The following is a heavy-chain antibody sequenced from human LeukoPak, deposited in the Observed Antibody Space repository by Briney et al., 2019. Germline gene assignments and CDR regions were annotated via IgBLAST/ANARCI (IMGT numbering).Heavy chain of an antibody. V-gene: IGHV3-23*01. CDR1: GFTFSSYA. CDR3: AKVGRVDTTLGAIDY. Sequence: GGSLTLSCAASGFTFSSYAMNWVRQAPGKGLEWVSDISASGGTKTYADSVKGRLTIARDNTKNTLYLQMNSLTANDTAVDYCAKVGRVDTTLGAIDYWGQGTLATVSS. D-gene: IGHD5-18*01. J-gene: IGHJ4*02. CDR2: ISASGGTK.